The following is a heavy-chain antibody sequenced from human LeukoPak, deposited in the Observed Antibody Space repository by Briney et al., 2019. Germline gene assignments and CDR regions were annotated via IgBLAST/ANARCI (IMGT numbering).Heavy chain of an antibody. CDR1: GGTFSSYA. D-gene: IGHD5-18*01. Sequence: ASVKVSCKASGGTFSSYAISWVRQAPGQGLEWMGGIIPIFGTANYAQKFQGRVTITADESTSTAYMELSSLRSEDTAVYYCARRGYSYAPFDYWGQGTLVTVSS. V-gene: IGHV1-69*13. CDR3: ARRGYSYAPFDY. CDR2: IIPIFGTA. J-gene: IGHJ4*02.